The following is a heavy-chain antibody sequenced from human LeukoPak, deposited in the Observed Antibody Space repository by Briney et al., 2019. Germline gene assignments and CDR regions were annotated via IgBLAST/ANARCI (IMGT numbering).Heavy chain of an antibody. CDR1: GFTFSSYS. J-gene: IGHJ4*02. CDR3: AKSGYNRFDY. V-gene: IGHV3-21*04. D-gene: IGHD5-24*01. CDR2: ISKSSSYI. Sequence: PGGSLRLSCAASGFTFSSYSMNWVRQAPGKGLEWVSSISKSSSYIYYAEFVRGRFTISRDNSKNTSYLQMNSLRTDDTAVYYCAKSGYNRFDYWGQGTLVTVSS.